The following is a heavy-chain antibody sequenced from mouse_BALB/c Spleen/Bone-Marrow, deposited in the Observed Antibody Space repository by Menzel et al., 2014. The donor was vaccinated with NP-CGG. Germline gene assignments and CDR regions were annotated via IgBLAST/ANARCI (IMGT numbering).Heavy chain of an antibody. D-gene: IGHD3-2*01. V-gene: IGHV5-12-2*01. CDR2: ISDGGGRA. CDR3: ARQLDSSGYVLDY. Sequence: DVQLVESGGGLVQPGGSLKLSCAASGFTFSSYTMSWIRQTPEKRLEWVAYISDGGGRAYYPDTVKGRFTISGDNAKNTLYLQMSSLKSEDTAMYYCARQLDSSGYVLDYWGQGTTLTVSS. CDR1: GFTFSSYT. J-gene: IGHJ2*01.